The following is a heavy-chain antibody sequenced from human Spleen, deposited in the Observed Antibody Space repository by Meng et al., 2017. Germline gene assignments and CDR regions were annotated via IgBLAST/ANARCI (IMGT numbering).Heavy chain of an antibody. D-gene: IGHD3-10*01. CDR1: GFTFSSYA. V-gene: IGHV3-30*04. J-gene: IGHJ4*02. Sequence: GESLKISCAASGFTFSSYAMHWVRQAPGKGLEWVAVISYDGSNKYYADSVKGRFTISRDNSKNTLYLQMNSLRAEDTTVYYCAKGDNCYPEELFDYWGQGTLVTVSS. CDR3: AKGDNCYPEELFDY. CDR2: ISYDGSNK.